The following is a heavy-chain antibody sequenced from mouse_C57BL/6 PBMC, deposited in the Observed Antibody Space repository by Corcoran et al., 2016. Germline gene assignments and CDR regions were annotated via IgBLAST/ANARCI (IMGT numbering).Heavy chain of an antibody. Sequence: EVQLQQSGPELVKPGASVKISCKASGYTFTDYYINWVKQSHGKSLEWIGDINPNNGGTSYNQKFKGKATLTVDKSSSTAYMELRSLTSEDSAVYYCAKSEGGYYGWFAYWGQGTLVTVSA. CDR1: GYTFTDYY. V-gene: IGHV1-26*01. CDR3: AKSEGGYYGWFAY. CDR2: INPNNGGT. D-gene: IGHD2-3*01. J-gene: IGHJ3*01.